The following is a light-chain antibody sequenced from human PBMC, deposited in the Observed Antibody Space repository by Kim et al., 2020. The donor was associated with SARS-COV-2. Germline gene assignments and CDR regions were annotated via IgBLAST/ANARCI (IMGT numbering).Light chain of an antibody. Sequence: SYELTQPPSVSVSPGQTASITCSGDKLGDKYASWYQQKPGKSPVVVIYQDNKRPSGIPERFSGSSSGNTATLTISETQAMDEADYYCQAWDSNTVVFGGGTQLTVL. V-gene: IGLV3-1*01. CDR2: QDN. J-gene: IGLJ2*01. CDR1: KLGDKY. CDR3: QAWDSNTVV.